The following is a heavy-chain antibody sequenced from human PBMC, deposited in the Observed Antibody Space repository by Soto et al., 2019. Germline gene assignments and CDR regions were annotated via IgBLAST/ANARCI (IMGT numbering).Heavy chain of an antibody. D-gene: IGHD3-10*01. J-gene: IGHJ4*01. CDR2: INQDGSER. CDR3: VKDNRGSY. CDR1: GFTFSTCW. Sequence: EVQLVESGGGLVQPGGSLRLSCAGSGFTFSTCWMMWVRQAPGKGLEWVANINQDGSERYYVDSVKGRFTISRDNAKNSLYLQMNSLRAEDTAVYYCVKDNRGSYWGHGTLVTVSS. V-gene: IGHV3-7*01.